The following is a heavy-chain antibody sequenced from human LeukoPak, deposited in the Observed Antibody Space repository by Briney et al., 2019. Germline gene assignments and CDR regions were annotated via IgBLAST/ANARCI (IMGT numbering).Heavy chain of an antibody. Sequence: SVTVSCKASGFTFTSSAVQWVRQARGQRLEWIGWIVVGSGNTNYAQKFQERVTITRDMSTSTAYMELSSLRSEDTAVYYCAALFDFWSGYLNFYFDYWGQGTLVTVSS. J-gene: IGHJ4*02. CDR1: GFTFTSSA. CDR2: IVVGSGNT. D-gene: IGHD3-3*01. V-gene: IGHV1-58*01. CDR3: AALFDFWSGYLNFYFDY.